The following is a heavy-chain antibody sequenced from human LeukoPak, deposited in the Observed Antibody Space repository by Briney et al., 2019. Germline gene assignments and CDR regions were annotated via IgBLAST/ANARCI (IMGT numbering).Heavy chain of an antibody. V-gene: IGHV3-21*01. Sequence: GGSLRLSCAASGFTFSNYSMNWVRQAPGKGLKWVSSIGSTSHFRYYADSLKGRVTISRDNAKNSLYLQMNSLRAEDTAVYYCAGENDYAFDYWGQGTLVTVSS. CDR1: GFTFSNYS. CDR2: IGSTSHFR. J-gene: IGHJ4*02. D-gene: IGHD4-17*01. CDR3: AGENDYAFDY.